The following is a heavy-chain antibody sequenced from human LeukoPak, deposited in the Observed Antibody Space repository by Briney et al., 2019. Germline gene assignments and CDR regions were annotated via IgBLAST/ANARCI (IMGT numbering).Heavy chain of an antibody. V-gene: IGHV3-49*04. D-gene: IGHD6-19*01. CDR2: ISGGTT. CDR1: GFTFSSYA. Sequence: GGSLRLSCAASGFTFSSYAMSWVRQAPGKGLEWIGFISGGTTEYAASVKGRFTISGDDSTSIAYLQMNSLTTEDTAVYYCSRGSGWLSVYWGQGTLVTVSS. CDR3: SRGSGWLSVY. J-gene: IGHJ4*02.